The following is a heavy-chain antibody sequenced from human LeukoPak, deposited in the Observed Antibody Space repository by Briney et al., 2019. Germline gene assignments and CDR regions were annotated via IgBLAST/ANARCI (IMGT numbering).Heavy chain of an antibody. CDR2: INHSGST. J-gene: IGHJ5*02. V-gene: IGHV4-34*09. CDR3: ARGTGGAAAADFDP. CDR1: GGSFSGYY. D-gene: IGHD6-13*01. Sequence: SETLSLTCAVYGGSFSGYYWSWIRQPPGKGLEWIGEINHSGSTNYNPSLKSRATISVDTSKNHFSLKLISVTDADTAMYYCARGTGGAAAADFDPWGQGTLVTVSS.